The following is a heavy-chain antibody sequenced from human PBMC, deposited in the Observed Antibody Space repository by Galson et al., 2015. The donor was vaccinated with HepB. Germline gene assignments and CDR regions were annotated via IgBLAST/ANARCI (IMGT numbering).Heavy chain of an antibody. V-gene: IGHV6-1*01. D-gene: IGHD4-23*01. CDR2: TYYRSKWYN. CDR3: ARGWYGGPGGFGY. J-gene: IGHJ4*02. CDR1: GDSVSSYTAA. Sequence: CAIPGDSVSSYTAAWNWIKQSPSRGLEWLGRTYYRSKWYNDYAVSVKSRITINPDTSKNKFSLQLKSVTPKDTAVYYCARGWYGGPGGFGYWGQGTLVTVSS.